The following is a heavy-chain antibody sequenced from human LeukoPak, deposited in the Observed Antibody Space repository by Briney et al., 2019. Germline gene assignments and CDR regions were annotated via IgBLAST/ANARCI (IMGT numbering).Heavy chain of an antibody. CDR1: AFSLNTYS. V-gene: IGHV3-48*01. J-gene: IGHJ6*03. Sequence: GGSLRLSCAASAFSLNTYSMNWVRQTPGKGLEWLSHISTSGTIHYADSVKGRFSISRDNGRNSVSLQMNRLRVGDTGVYFCATAPRGASDYIDVCGRGTTVSVSS. CDR2: ISTSGTI. D-gene: IGHD1-26*01. CDR3: ATAPRGASDYIDV.